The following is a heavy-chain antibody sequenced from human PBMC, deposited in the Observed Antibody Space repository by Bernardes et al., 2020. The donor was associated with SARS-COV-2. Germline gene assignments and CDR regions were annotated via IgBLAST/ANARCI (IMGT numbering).Heavy chain of an antibody. CDR2: LNDYGERT. CDR1: GFPFSDYA. J-gene: IGHJ4*02. D-gene: IGHD4-17*01. V-gene: IGHV3-64D*06. CDR3: VQDRRGTYAFNY. Sequence: GGSLRLSCSASGFPFSDYAMHWVRQARGKGLEYVSGLNDYGERTYYGYPVKGRFTISRDESKNTVYLQMSSLRVEDTAVYHCVQDRRGTYAFNYWGQGILVTVSS.